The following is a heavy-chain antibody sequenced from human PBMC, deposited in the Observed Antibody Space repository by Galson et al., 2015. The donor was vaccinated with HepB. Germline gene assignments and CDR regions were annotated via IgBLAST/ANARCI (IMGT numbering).Heavy chain of an antibody. CDR3: ATDAGGYPTRHAFDI. Sequence: SVKVSCKVSGYTLTELSMHWVRQAPGKGLEWMGGFDPEDGETIYAQKFQGRVTMTEDTSTDTAYMELSSLRSEDTAVYYCATDAGGYPTRHAFDIWGQGTMVTVSS. J-gene: IGHJ3*02. CDR1: GYTLTELS. D-gene: IGHD3-22*01. V-gene: IGHV1-24*01. CDR2: FDPEDGET.